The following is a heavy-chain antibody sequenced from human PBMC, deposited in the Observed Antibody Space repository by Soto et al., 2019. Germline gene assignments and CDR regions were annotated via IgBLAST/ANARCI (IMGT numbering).Heavy chain of an antibody. CDR2: IYYSGST. Sequence: PSETLSLTCTVSGSSISSSSYYWGWIRQPPGKGLEWIGSIYYSGSTYYNPSLKSRVTISVDTSKIHFSLKLSSVTAADAAVYYCASSGWWYFDYWGQGTLVTVS. J-gene: IGHJ4*02. V-gene: IGHV4-39*01. CDR1: GSSISSSSYY. CDR3: ASSGWWYFDY. D-gene: IGHD6-19*01.